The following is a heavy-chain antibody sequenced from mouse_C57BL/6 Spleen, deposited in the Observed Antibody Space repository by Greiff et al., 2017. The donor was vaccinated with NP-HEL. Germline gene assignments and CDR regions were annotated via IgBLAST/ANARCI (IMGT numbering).Heavy chain of an antibody. CDR1: GYTFTSYW. J-gene: IGHJ3*01. CDR3: ASTVGAHRTFAY. V-gene: IGHV1-69*01. Sequence: QVQLQQPGAELVMPGASVKLSCKASGYTFTSYWMHWVKQRPGQGLEWIGEIDPSDSYTNYNQKFKGKSTLTVDKSSSTAYMQRSSLTSEDSAVYDSASTVGAHRTFAYWGQGTLVTVSA. D-gene: IGHD1-1*01. CDR2: IDPSDSYT.